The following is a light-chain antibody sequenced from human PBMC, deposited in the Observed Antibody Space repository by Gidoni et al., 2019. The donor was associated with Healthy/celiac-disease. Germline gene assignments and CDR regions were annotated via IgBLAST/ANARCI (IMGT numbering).Light chain of an antibody. J-gene: IGKJ4*01. CDR2: AAS. CDR1: QSISSY. CDR3: QQSYSTPQLT. Sequence: DIQMTQSPSSLSASVGDRVTITCRASQSISSYLYWYQQKPGKAPKLLIYAASSLQSGVPSRFSGSGSGTDFTLTISRLQPEDFATYYCQQSYSTPQLTFGGGTKVEIK. V-gene: IGKV1-39*01.